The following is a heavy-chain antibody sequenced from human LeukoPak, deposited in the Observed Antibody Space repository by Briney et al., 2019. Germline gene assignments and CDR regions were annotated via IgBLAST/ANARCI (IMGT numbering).Heavy chain of an antibody. CDR2: IYHSGST. Sequence: SETLSLTCAVSGYSISSGYYWGWIRQPPGKGLGWIGSIYHSGSTYYNPSLKSRVTISVDTSKNQFSLKLSSVTAADTAVYYCARQRIAVAGRFDPWGQGTLVTVSS. J-gene: IGHJ5*02. CDR1: GYSISSGYY. V-gene: IGHV4-38-2*01. CDR3: ARQRIAVAGRFDP. D-gene: IGHD6-19*01.